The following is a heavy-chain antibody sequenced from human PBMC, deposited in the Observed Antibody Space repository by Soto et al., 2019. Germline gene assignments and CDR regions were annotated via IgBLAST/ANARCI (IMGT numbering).Heavy chain of an antibody. CDR3: TRDLYYFDSSAYYGHNWFDP. CDR2: IIPMFGTT. J-gene: IGHJ5*02. Sequence: ASVKVSCKASGGTFSTYTMSWVRQAPGQGLEWMGGIIPMFGTTNYAENLQGRVTITADESTSTAYMELSSLRPEDTAVYYCTRDLYYFDSSAYYGHNWFDPWGQGNRVTVSS. V-gene: IGHV1-69*13. D-gene: IGHD3-22*01. CDR1: GGTFSTYT.